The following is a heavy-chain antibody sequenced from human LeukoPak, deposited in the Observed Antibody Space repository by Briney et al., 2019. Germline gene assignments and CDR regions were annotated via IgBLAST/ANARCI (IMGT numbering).Heavy chain of an antibody. CDR1: GYTLTELS. J-gene: IGHJ4*02. CDR2: FDPEDGET. V-gene: IGHV1-24*01. D-gene: IGHD4-17*01. CDR3: ATGTSFDYGDYLYYFDY. Sequence: ASVKVSCKVSGYTLTELSMHWVRQAPGKGLEWMGGFDPEDGETIYAQKFQGRVTMTEDTSTDTAYMELSSLRSEDTAVYYCATGTSFDYGDYLYYFDYWGQGTLVTVSS.